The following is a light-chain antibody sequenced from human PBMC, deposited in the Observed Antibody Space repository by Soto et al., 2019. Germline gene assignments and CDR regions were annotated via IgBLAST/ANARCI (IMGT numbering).Light chain of an antibody. V-gene: IGLV1-40*01. CDR2: GNS. Sequence: QSVLTQPPSVSGAPGQRVTISCTGSSSNIAAGYDVHWYQQLPGTAPKLLIYGNSNRPSGVPDRFSGSKSGTSASLAIAGLQVEDEADYYCQSYDSSLSGSVVFGGGTKLTVL. J-gene: IGLJ2*01. CDR1: SSNIAAGYD. CDR3: QSYDSSLSGSVV.